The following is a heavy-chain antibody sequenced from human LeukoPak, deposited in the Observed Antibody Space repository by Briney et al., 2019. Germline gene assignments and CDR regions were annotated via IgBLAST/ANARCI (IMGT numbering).Heavy chain of an antibody. J-gene: IGHJ4*02. CDR3: ARDRGAWTGTIFDY. D-gene: IGHD1-7*01. CDR2: ISSSSSYI. Sequence: GGSLRLSCAASGFTFSSYSMNWVRQAPGKGLEWVSSISSSSSYIYYADSVKGRFTISRDNAKISLYLQKNSLRAKDTAAYYCARDRGAWTGTIFDYWGQGTLVTVSS. CDR1: GFTFSSYS. V-gene: IGHV3-21*01.